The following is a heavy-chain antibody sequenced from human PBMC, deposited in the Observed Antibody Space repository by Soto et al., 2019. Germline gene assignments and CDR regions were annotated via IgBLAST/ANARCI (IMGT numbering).Heavy chain of an antibody. CDR3: ARDTYFEYSSSFYFDY. CDR2: ISSSSSYI. CDR1: GFTFSSYS. Sequence: EVQLVESGGGLVKPGGSLRLSCAASGFTFSSYSMNWVRQAPGKGLEWVSSISSSSSYIYYADSVKGRFTISRDNAENSLYLQMNSLRAEDTAVYYCARDTYFEYSSSFYFDYWGQGTLVTVSS. J-gene: IGHJ4*02. V-gene: IGHV3-21*01. D-gene: IGHD6-6*01.